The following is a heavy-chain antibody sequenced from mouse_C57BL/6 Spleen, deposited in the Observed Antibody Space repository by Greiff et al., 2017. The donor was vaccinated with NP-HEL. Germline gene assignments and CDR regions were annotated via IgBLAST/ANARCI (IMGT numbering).Heavy chain of an antibody. J-gene: IGHJ4*01. CDR3: ARGYGSSYDYYAMDY. D-gene: IGHD1-1*01. CDR1: GYSITSGYY. V-gene: IGHV3-6*01. CDR2: ISYDGSN. Sequence: DVKLQESGPGLVKPSQSLSLTCSVTGYSITSGYYWNWIRQFPGNKLEWMGYISYDGSNNYNPSLKNRISITRDTSKNQFFLKLNSVTTEDTATYYCARGYGSSYDYYAMDYWGQGTSVTVSS.